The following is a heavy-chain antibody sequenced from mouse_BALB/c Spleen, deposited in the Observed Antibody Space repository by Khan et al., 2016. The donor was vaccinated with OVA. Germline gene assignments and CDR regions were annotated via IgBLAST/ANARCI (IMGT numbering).Heavy chain of an antibody. CDR2: IDPANGNT. D-gene: IGHD1-2*01. J-gene: IGHJ4*01. CDR1: GFNIKDTY. Sequence: EVQLQEAGAELVKPGASVKLSCTAPGFNIKDTYMHWVKQRPEQGLEWIGRIDPANGNTQYDPKFQGKATITADTSSNTAYLQLSSLTTEDTDVDFCSFRGDISDTYYGCGLDYWGQGTSVTVSS. CDR3: SFRGDISDTYYGCGLDY. V-gene: IGHV14-3*02.